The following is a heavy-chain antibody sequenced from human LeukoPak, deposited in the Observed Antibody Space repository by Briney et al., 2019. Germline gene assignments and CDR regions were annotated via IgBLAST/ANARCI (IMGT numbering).Heavy chain of an antibody. CDR2: MSPNSGNT. Sequence: ASVKVSCKASGYTFTSYDINWVRQATEQGLEWLGWMSPNSGNTGYAQKFQGRVTMTRNTSIPTAYMELSSLRSEDTAVYYCVRAPPNWGFNYWGQGTLVTVSS. D-gene: IGHD7-27*01. J-gene: IGHJ4*02. V-gene: IGHV1-8*01. CDR3: VRAPPNWGFNY. CDR1: GYTFTSYD.